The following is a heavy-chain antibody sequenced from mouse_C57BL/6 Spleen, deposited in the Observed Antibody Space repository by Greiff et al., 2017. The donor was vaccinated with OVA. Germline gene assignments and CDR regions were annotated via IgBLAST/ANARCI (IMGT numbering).Heavy chain of an antibody. J-gene: IGHJ1*03. CDR2: IYPGDGDT. CDR1: GYAFSSSW. V-gene: IGHV1-82*01. Sequence: VQLQESGPELVKPGASVKISCKASGYAFSSSWMNWVKQRPGKGLEWIGRIYPGDGDTNYNGKFKGKATLTADKSSSTAYMQLSSLTSEDSAVYFCARDFDYYGSSYWYFDVWGTGTTVTVAS. CDR3: ARDFDYYGSSYWYFDV. D-gene: IGHD1-1*01.